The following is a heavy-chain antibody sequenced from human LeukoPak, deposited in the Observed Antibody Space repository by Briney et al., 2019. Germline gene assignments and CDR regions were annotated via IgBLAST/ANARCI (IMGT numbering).Heavy chain of an antibody. CDR3: ARALTDSYVVPAAIHFDY. D-gene: IGHD2-2*02. CDR1: GGSFSGYY. J-gene: IGHJ4*02. Sequence: SETLSLTCAVYGGSFSGYYWSWIRQPPGKGLEWIGEINHSGSTNYNPSLKSRVTISVDTSKNQFSLKLSSVTAADTAVYYCARALTDSYVVPAAIHFDYWGQGTLVTVSS. CDR2: INHSGST. V-gene: IGHV4-34*01.